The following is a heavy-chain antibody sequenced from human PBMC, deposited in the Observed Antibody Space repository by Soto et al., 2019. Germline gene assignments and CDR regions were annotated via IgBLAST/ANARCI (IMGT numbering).Heavy chain of an antibody. D-gene: IGHD3-10*01. J-gene: IGHJ4*02. V-gene: IGHV1-18*01. CDR3: ARAPTYYGSGSYYNAFFDY. CDR2: ISAYNGNT. CDR1: GYTFTSYG. Sequence: ASVKVSCKASGYTFTSYGISWVRQAPGQGLEWMGWISAYNGNTNYAQKLQGRVTMTTDTSTSTAYMELRSLRSDDTAVYYCARAPTYYGSGSYYNAFFDYWGQGTLVTVSS.